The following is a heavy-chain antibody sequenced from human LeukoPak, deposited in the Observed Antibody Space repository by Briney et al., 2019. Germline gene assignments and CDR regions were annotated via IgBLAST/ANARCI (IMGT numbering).Heavy chain of an antibody. CDR3: ARDISTYSGTFPGGDH. J-gene: IGHJ4*02. Sequence: ASVKVSCKASGYTFNKFYMHWVRQAPGQGLEWMGIVNPSDGYTTYAQRFQGRVTMTRDMSTSTVYMELSSLTSDDTAVYFCARDISTYSGTFPGGDHWGQGTLVTVSS. V-gene: IGHV1-46*02. CDR1: GYTFNKFY. D-gene: IGHD1-26*01. CDR2: VNPSDGYT.